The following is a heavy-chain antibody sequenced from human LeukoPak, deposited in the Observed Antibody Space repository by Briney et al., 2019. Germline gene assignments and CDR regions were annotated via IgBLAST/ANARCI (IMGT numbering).Heavy chain of an antibody. J-gene: IGHJ1*01. Sequence: GGSLRLSCAASGFTFSNYAMSWVRQAPGKGLEWASAISGSGGSTYYADSVKGRFTISRDNSKNTLYLQMNSLRAEDTAVYYCAKGSYGDYEHWGQGTLVTVSS. V-gene: IGHV3-23*01. CDR2: ISGSGGST. CDR3: AKGSYGDYEH. D-gene: IGHD4-17*01. CDR1: GFTFSNYA.